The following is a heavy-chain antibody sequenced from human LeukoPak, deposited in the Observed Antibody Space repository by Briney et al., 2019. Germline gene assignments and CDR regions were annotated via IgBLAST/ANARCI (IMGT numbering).Heavy chain of an antibody. V-gene: IGHV4-34*01. Sequence: PSETLSLTCAVYGGSFSGYYWSWIRQPPGKGLEWIGEINHSGSTNYNPSLKSRVTISVDTSKNQFSLKLSSVTAADTAVYYCASYLDSSWVYVDYWDQGTLVTVSS. CDR1: GGSFSGYY. J-gene: IGHJ4*02. CDR2: INHSGST. D-gene: IGHD6-13*01. CDR3: ASYLDSSWVYVDY.